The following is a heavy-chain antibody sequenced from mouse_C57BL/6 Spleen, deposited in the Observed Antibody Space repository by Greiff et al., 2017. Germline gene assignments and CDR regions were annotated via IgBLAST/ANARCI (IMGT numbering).Heavy chain of an antibody. CDR3: ARRDSNYEYLDV. CDR2: INPNNGGT. Sequence: VQLQQSGPELVKPGASVKISCKASGYTFTDYYMNWVKQSHGKSLEWIGDINPNNGGTSYNQKFKGKATLTVDKSSSTAYMELRSLTSEDSAVYYCARRDSNYEYLDVWGTGTTVTVSS. CDR1: GYTFTDYY. J-gene: IGHJ1*03. V-gene: IGHV1-26*01. D-gene: IGHD2-5*01.